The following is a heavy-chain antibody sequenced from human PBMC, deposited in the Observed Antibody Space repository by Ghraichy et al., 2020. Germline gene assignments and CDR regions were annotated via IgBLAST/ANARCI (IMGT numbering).Heavy chain of an antibody. CDR3: AKGIAAGTSTIASYYYGMDA. Sequence: GGSLRLSCAASGFTFSSYAMSWVRQAPGKGLEWVSGISGSGGSTYYVDSVKGRSTISRDNSKNTLYLQMNSLRAEDTAVYYCAKGIAAGTSTIASYYYGMDAWGQGTTVTGSS. V-gene: IGHV3-23*01. D-gene: IGHD2-2*01. CDR1: GFTFSSYA. J-gene: IGHJ6*02. CDR2: ISGSGGST.